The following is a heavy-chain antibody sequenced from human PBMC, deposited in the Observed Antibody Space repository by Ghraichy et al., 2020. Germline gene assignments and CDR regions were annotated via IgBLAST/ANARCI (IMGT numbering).Heavy chain of an antibody. CDR2: IGTAGAA. CDR3: ARALFDSRPQPYDAFDL. J-gene: IGHJ3*01. V-gene: IGHV3-13*01. CDR1: GFTFRTYD. D-gene: IGHD3-22*01. Sequence: GGSLRLSCAASGFTFRTYDMHWVRQGTGKGLEWVSGIGTAGAAYYLGSVKGRFTISREDAKNPLYLQMSSQTAGETAVYYCARALFDSRPQPYDAFDLWGQETMVTISS.